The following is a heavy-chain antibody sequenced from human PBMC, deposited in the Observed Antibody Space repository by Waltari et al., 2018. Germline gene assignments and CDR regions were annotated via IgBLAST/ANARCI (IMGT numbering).Heavy chain of an antibody. J-gene: IGHJ4*02. CDR2: ISGSGGST. D-gene: IGHD4-17*01. CDR1: GFTFRSYA. Sequence: VQLLESGGGLVQSGGSLRLSCAASGFTFRSYAMNWVRQAPGQGVEGGSVISGSGGSTEYAESVKGRFTISRDNSKNTLYLQMNNLRVEDTAVYYCASSLYGDYTQIWGRVFDYWGQGTLVTVSS. CDR3: ASSLYGDYTQIWGRVFDY. V-gene: IGHV3-23*01.